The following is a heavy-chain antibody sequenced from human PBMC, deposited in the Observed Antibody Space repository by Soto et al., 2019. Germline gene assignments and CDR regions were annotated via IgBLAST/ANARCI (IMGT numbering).Heavy chain of an antibody. D-gene: IGHD3-10*01. J-gene: IGHJ4*02. CDR2: ISGGSSVT. CDR3: AKVLSKNYYYPFDF. CDR1: GFTFSDYA. Sequence: GGSLRLSCTASGFTFSDYAMTWVRQAPGKGLEWVSTISGGSSVTYYGDSVKGRFTISRDNAKKTLFLQLNRLSAEDTATYYCAKVLSKNYYYPFDFWGQGTQVTVSS. V-gene: IGHV3-23*01.